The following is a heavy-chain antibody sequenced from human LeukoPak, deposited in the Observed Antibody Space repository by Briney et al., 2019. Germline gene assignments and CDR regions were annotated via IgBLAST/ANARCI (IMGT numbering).Heavy chain of an antibody. V-gene: IGHV3-48*03. Sequence: GGSLRLSCAASGFTFSTQWMYWVRQAPGKGLEWVSYISNSGAAIYYADSVKGRFTISRDNAKSSLYLQMNSLRAEDTAVYYCARAGYSMDTEYFQHWGQGTLVTVSS. D-gene: IGHD5-18*01. CDR1: GFTFSTQW. CDR2: ISNSGAAI. CDR3: ARAGYSMDTEYFQH. J-gene: IGHJ1*01.